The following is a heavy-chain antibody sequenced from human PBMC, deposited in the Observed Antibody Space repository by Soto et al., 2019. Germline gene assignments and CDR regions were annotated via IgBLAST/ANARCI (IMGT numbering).Heavy chain of an antibody. D-gene: IGHD5-18*01. J-gene: IGHJ4*02. CDR2: ISYDGSNK. Sequence: GGSLRLSCAASGFTFSSYGMHWVRQAPGKGLEWVAVISYDGSNKYYADSVKGRFTISRDNSKNTLYLQMNSLRAEDTAVYYCAANVDTAIDPFDYWGRGTLVTVSS. CDR3: AANVDTAIDPFDY. CDR1: GFTFSSYG. V-gene: IGHV3-30*03.